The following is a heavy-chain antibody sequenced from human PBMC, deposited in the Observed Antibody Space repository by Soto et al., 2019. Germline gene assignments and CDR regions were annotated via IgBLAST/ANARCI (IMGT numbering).Heavy chain of an antibody. V-gene: IGHV3-23*01. CDR2: ISGSGGST. J-gene: IGHJ4*02. D-gene: IGHD6-19*01. CDR1: GFTFSSYA. CDR3: AKVIAVAGHFDY. Sequence: HPGXSLRLSCAASGFTFSSYAISWVAQAPGKGLEWVSAISGSGGSTYYADSVKGRFTISRDNSKNTLYLQMNSMRAEDTAVYYCAKVIAVAGHFDYWGQGTLVTVSS.